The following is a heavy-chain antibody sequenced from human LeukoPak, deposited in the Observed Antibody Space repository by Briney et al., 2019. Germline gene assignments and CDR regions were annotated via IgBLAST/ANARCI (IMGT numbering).Heavy chain of an antibody. CDR1: GGSFSGYY. CDR2: INHSGST. V-gene: IGHV4-34*01. Sequence: SETLSLTXAVYGGSFSGYYWSWIRQPPGKGLEWIGEINHSGSTNYNPSLKSRVTISVDTSKNQFSLKLSSVTAADTAVYYCARGLWTGYYYMDVWGKGTTVTVSS. CDR3: ARGLWTGYYYMDV. D-gene: IGHD3/OR15-3a*01. J-gene: IGHJ6*03.